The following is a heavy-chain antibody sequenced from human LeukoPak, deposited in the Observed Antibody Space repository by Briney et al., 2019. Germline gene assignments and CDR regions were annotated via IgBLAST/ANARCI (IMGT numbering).Heavy chain of an antibody. V-gene: IGHV3-7*01. CDR1: GFRFTGFW. D-gene: IGHD2-15*01. Sequence: HPGGPLRLSCAASGFRFTGFWMSWVRQAPGKGPEWVANINQESTETYYVDSVRGRFTISRDNAKNSLSLQMNSLRVEDTAVYYCAREVDRSFGYWGQGNLVTVSS. CDR2: INQESTET. J-gene: IGHJ4*02. CDR3: AREVDRSFGY.